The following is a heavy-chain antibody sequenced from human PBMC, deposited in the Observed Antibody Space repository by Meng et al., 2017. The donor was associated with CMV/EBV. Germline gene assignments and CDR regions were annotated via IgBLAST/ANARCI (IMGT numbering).Heavy chain of an antibody. V-gene: IGHV3-11*04. CDR1: GFTFSDYY. CDR2: ISSSGSTI. CDR3: ARGGTRWIKVYYFDH. Sequence: GESLKISCAASGFTFSDYYMSWIRQAPGKGLEWVSYISSSGSTIYYADSVKGRFTISRDNAKNSLYLQMNSLRAEDTVVYYCARGGTRWIKVYYFDHWGQGTLVTVSS. J-gene: IGHJ4*02. D-gene: IGHD4-23*01.